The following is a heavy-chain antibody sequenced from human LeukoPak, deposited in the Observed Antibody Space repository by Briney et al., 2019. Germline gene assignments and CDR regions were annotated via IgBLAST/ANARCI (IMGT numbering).Heavy chain of an antibody. CDR1: GGSISSYY. Sequence: SETLSLTCTVSGGSISSYYWSWIRQPPGKGLEWIGYIYYSGSTNYNPSLKSRVTISVDTSKNQFSLKLSSVTAADTAVYYCARSDQQLVLRAFDIWGQGTMVTVSS. CDR3: ARSDQQLVLRAFDI. CDR2: IYYSGST. J-gene: IGHJ3*02. V-gene: IGHV4-59*01. D-gene: IGHD6-13*01.